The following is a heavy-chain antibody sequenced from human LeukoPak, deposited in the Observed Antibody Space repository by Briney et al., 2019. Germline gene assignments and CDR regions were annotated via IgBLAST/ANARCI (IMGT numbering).Heavy chain of an antibody. Sequence: GASVKVSCTTSGYAXNSYGISWVRQAPGQGLEWMGWISAYNGNTNYAQKLQGRVTMTTDTSTSTAYMELRSLRSDDTAVYYCARDIVVVVAATHDAFDIWGQGTMVTVSS. J-gene: IGHJ3*02. D-gene: IGHD2-15*01. CDR1: GYAXNSYG. CDR2: ISAYNGNT. V-gene: IGHV1-18*01. CDR3: ARDIVVVVAATHDAFDI.